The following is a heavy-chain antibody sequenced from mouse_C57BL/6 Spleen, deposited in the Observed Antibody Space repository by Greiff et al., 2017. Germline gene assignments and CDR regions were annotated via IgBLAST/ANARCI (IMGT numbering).Heavy chain of an antibody. D-gene: IGHD1-1*01. J-gene: IGHJ4*01. Sequence: VKVVESGPGLVQPSQSLSITCTVSGFSLTSYGVHWVRQSPGKGLEWLGVIWSGGSTDYNAAFISRLSISKDNSKSQVFFKMNSLQADDTAIYYCARNYDYGSSYYAMDYWGQGTSVTVSS. CDR1: GFSLTSYG. CDR2: IWSGGST. CDR3: ARNYDYGSSYYAMDY. V-gene: IGHV2-2*01.